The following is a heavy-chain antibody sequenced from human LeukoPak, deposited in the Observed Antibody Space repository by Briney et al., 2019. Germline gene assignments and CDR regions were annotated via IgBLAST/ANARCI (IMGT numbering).Heavy chain of an antibody. J-gene: IGHJ4*02. CDR1: GFTFSSYA. CDR3: ASSRQWLVPGEIGY. V-gene: IGHV3-23*01. D-gene: IGHD6-19*01. CDR2: ISGSGGST. Sequence: SGGSLILSCAASGFTFSSYAMSWVRQAPGKGLEWVSAISGSGGSTYYADSVKGRFTISRDNAKNSLYLQMNSLRAEDTAVYYCASSRQWLVPGEIGYWGQGTLVTVSS.